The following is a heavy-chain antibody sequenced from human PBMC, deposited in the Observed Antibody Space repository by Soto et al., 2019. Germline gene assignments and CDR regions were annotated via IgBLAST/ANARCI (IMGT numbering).Heavy chain of an antibody. D-gene: IGHD5-12*01. V-gene: IGHV4-59*01. CDR1: GGSFSGNY. J-gene: IGHJ4*02. Sequence: SETLSLTCGVYGGSFSGNYWSWIRQPPGKGLEWIGYIYYSGSTNYNPSLKSRVTISVDTSKDQFSLKLSSVTAADTAVYYCARSYSVYDPLKYWGQGTLVTVSS. CDR3: ARSYSVYDPLKY. CDR2: IYYSGST.